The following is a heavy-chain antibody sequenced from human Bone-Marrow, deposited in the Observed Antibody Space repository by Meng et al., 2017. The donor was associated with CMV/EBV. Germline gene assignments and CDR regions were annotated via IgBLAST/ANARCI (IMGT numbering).Heavy chain of an antibody. CDR3: ARDRANDYGDINWFDP. Sequence: ASVKVSCKASGYTFNGYYIHWVRQAPGQGLEWMGWINPNSDDTNYAQKFQGKVTMTRDTSISTAYMELTSLRPDDTAVYYCARDRANDYGDINWFDPWGQGTLVTVSS. V-gene: IGHV1-2*02. CDR1: GYTFNGYY. J-gene: IGHJ5*02. CDR2: INPNSDDT. D-gene: IGHD4-17*01.